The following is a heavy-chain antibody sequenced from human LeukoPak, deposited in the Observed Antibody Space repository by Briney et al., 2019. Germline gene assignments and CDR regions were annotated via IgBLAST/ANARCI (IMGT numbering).Heavy chain of an antibody. J-gene: IGHJ3*02. D-gene: IGHD2-21*01. V-gene: IGHV4-39*01. CDR3: ARHAISLDAFDI. CDR2: IYYSGSI. CDR1: GGSISSSSYY. Sequence: SETLSLTCTVSGGSISSSSYYWGWIRQPPGKGLEWIGSIYYSGSIYCNPSLKSRVTISVDTSKNQFSLKLSSVTAADTAVYYCARHAISLDAFDIWGQGTMVTVSS.